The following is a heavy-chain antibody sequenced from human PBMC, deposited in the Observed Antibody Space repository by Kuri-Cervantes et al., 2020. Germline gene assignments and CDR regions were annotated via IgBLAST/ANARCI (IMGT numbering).Heavy chain of an antibody. D-gene: IGHD2-2*02. J-gene: IGHJ6*02. V-gene: IGHV1-2*02. CDR2: INPNSGGT. Sequence: ASVKVSCKASGYTFTGYYMHWVRQAPGQGLEWMGWINPNSGGTNYAQKFQGRVTMTRDTSISTAYMELSRLRSDDTAVYYCARGPNYCSSTSCYNYYYSGMDVWGQGTTVTVSS. CDR3: ARGPNYCSSTSCYNYYYSGMDV. CDR1: GYTFTGYY.